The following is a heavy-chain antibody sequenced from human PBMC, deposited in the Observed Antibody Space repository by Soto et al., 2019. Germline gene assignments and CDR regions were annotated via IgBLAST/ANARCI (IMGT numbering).Heavy chain of an antibody. CDR1: GGTFSSYA. CDR2: IIPIFGTA. CDR3: ARDGIAAAGTYYYYYGMDV. Sequence: SVKGSCKASGGTFSSYASSWVRQAPGQGLEWMGGIIPIFGTANYAQKFQGRVTITADESTSTAYMELSSLRSEDTAVYYCARDGIAAAGTYYYYYGMDVWGQGTTVTVSS. J-gene: IGHJ6*02. V-gene: IGHV1-69*13. D-gene: IGHD6-13*01.